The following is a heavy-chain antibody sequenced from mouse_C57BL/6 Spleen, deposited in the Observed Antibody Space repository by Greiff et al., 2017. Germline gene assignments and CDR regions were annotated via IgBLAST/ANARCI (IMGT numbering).Heavy chain of an antibody. CDR3: TRHDSPDGYYVWFAY. CDR1: GYTFTDYE. J-gene: IGHJ3*01. CDR2: IDPETGGT. Sequence: QVQLQQSGAELVRPGASVTLSCKASGYTFTDYEMHWVKQTPVHGLEWIGAIDPETGGTAYNQKFKGKAILTADKSSSTAYMELRSLTSEDSAGYYCTRHDSPDGYYVWFAYWGQGTLVTVSA. V-gene: IGHV1-15*01. D-gene: IGHD2-3*01.